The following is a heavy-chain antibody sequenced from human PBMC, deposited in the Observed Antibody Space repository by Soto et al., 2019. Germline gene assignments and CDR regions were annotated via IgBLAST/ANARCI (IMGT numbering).Heavy chain of an antibody. D-gene: IGHD6-6*01. Sequence: LRLSCAASGFTFSSYWMSWVRQAPGQGLEWVANIKQDGSEKYYVDSVKGRFTISRDNAKNSLYLQMNSLRAEDTAVYYCARQMAEQLVGYWAYYYYGMDVWGQGTTVTVSS. CDR1: GFTFSSYW. J-gene: IGHJ6*02. CDR2: IKQDGSEK. V-gene: IGHV3-7*01. CDR3: ARQMAEQLVGYWAYYYYGMDV.